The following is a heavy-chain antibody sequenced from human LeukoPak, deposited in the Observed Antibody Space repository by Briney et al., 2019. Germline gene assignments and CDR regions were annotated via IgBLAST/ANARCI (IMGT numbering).Heavy chain of an antibody. D-gene: IGHD1-1*01. V-gene: IGHV3-33*01. J-gene: IGHJ4*02. Sequence: EGSLRLSCAASGFIFSNDAMHWVRQAPGKGLEWVAFIWFDGSNKHYADSVKGRFTISRDNSEDTLYLQMNSLRAEDTAVYYCVRDPSGSGFAFDSWGQGALVTVSS. CDR2: IWFDGSNK. CDR3: VRDPSGSGFAFDS. CDR1: GFIFSNDA.